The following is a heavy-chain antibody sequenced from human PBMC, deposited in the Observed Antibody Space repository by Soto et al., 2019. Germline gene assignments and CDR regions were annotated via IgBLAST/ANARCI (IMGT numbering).Heavy chain of an antibody. CDR3: AKVGCRSTSSYKADYYYYGMDV. Sequence: XVCLRLSFAACGFTFSSYAMSWVRQAPGKGLEWVSAISGSGGSTYYADSVKGRFTISRDNSKNTLYLQMNSLRAEDTAVYYCAKVGCRSTSSYKADYYYYGMDVWGQGTTVTVSS. D-gene: IGHD2-2*02. CDR2: ISGSGGST. J-gene: IGHJ6*02. V-gene: IGHV3-23*01. CDR1: GFTFSSYA.